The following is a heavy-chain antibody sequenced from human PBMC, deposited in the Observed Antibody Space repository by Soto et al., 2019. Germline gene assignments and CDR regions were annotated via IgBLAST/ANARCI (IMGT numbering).Heavy chain of an antibody. CDR1: GFTFSDYY. CDR3: AREGYKEMALSQENY. J-gene: IGHJ4*02. CDR2: ISSSGHT. D-gene: IGHD5-12*01. Sequence: GGSLRLSCAASGFTFSDYYMSWIRQAPGKGLEWVSYISSSGHTNYADSVKGRFTISRDNAKNSLYLQMNSLRAEDTAVYYCAREGYKEMALSQENYWGQGTMVTV. V-gene: IGHV3-11*06.